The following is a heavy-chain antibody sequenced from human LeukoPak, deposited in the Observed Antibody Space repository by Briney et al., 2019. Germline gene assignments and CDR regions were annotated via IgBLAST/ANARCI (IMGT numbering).Heavy chain of an antibody. CDR2: IYYSGST. D-gene: IGHD2-2*01. CDR1: GGSVSSGSYY. Sequence: SETLSLTCTVSGGSVSSGSYYWSWIRQPPGKGLEWIGYIYYSGSTNYNPSLKSRVTISVDTSKNQFSLKLSSVTAADTAVYYCARGRSSYYFDYWGQGTLVTVSS. CDR3: ARGRSSYYFDY. V-gene: IGHV4-61*01. J-gene: IGHJ4*02.